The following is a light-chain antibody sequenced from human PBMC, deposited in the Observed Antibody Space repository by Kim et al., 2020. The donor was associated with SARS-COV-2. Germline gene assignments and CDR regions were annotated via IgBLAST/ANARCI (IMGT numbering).Light chain of an antibody. CDR3: QQTFSTQYS. J-gene: IGKJ2*03. CDR2: GAS. Sequence: DIEMTQSPSALSASVGDRVTITCRATQSVSINLNWYQQRPGKAPRLLIYGASTLQSGVPSRFSGGGSGTGFTLTISSLQPEDFAIYYCQQTFSTQYSFGQGTKLEI. V-gene: IGKV1-39*01. CDR1: QSVSIN.